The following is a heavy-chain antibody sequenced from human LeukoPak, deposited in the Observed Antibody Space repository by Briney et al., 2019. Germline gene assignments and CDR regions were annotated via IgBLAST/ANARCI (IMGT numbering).Heavy chain of an antibody. Sequence: GGSLRLSCAASGFIVSGDFMSWVRQAPGKGLEWVSYISSSSSTIYYADSVKGRFTISRDNAKNSLYLQMNSLRAEDTAVYYCARGAYYYEDWGQGTLVTVSS. CDR3: ARGAYYYED. CDR1: GFIVSGDF. V-gene: IGHV3-48*01. CDR2: ISSSSSTI. D-gene: IGHD3-22*01. J-gene: IGHJ4*02.